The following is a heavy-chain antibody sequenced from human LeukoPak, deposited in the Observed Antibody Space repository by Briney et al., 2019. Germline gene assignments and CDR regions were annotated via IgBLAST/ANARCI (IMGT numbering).Heavy chain of an antibody. V-gene: IGHV3-30*18. J-gene: IGHJ4*02. D-gene: IGHD5-18*01. CDR2: ISYDGSNK. CDR3: AKGELGLWFDY. Sequence: PGGSLRLSCAASRFTFSSYGMHWVRQAPGKGLEWVALISYDGSNKYYGDSVKGRFTLSRDNSKNTLYLQMNSLRAEDTAVYYCAKGELGLWFDYWGQGTLVTVSS. CDR1: RFTFSSYG.